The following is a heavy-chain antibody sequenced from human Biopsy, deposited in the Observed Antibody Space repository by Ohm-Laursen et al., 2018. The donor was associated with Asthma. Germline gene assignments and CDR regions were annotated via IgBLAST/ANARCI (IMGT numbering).Heavy chain of an antibody. V-gene: IGHV3-53*01. CDR2: IYSGGTS. J-gene: IGHJ4*02. CDR3: AKDEQLYYGSDSKYMQPVPLGD. Sequence: SLRLSCAASGFAVSRDHMFWVRQAPGKGLEWVSVIYSGGTSHTADSVRGRFTISRDYSKNTLYLQMHSLRAEDTAVYYCAKDEQLYYGSDSKYMQPVPLGDWGQGTLVIVSA. CDR1: GFAVSRDH. D-gene: IGHD3-10*01.